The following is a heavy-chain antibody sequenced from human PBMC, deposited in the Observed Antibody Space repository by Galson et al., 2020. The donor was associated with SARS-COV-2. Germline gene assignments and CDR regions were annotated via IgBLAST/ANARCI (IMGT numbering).Heavy chain of an antibody. V-gene: IGHV3-53*01. CDR3: ARGRTPGITIFGVVSRGYYYMDV. J-gene: IGHJ6*03. Sequence: GESLKISCAASGFTVSSNYMSWVRQAPGKGLEWVSVIYSGGSTYYADSVKGRFTISRDNSKNTLYLQMNSLRAEDTAVYYCARGRTPGITIFGVVSRGYYYMDVWGKGTTVTVSS. CDR1: GFTVSSNY. D-gene: IGHD3-3*01. CDR2: IYSGGST.